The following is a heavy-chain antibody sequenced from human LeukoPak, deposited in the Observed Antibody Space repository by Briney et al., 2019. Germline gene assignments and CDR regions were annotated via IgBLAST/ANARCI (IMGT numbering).Heavy chain of an antibody. CDR2: IYHSGSA. V-gene: IGHV4-30-2*01. CDR3: ARAHGIVVVPATPLNWFDP. CDR1: GGSTSSGGYS. Sequence: PSQTLSLTCAVSGGSTSSGGYSWGWIRQPPGKGLEWIGYIYHSGSAYYNPSLKSRVTISVDRSKNQFSLKLSSVTAADTAVYYCARAHGIVVVPATPLNWFDPWGQGTLVTVSS. J-gene: IGHJ5*02. D-gene: IGHD2-2*01.